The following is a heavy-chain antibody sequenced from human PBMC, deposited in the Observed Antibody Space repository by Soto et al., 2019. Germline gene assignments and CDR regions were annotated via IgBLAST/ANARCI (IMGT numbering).Heavy chain of an antibody. CDR2: ISYDGSNK. V-gene: IGHV3-30*18. CDR3: AKDLYPYGSGSYNWFDP. D-gene: IGHD3-10*01. Sequence: GSLRLSCAASGFTFSSYGMHWVRQAPGKGLEWVAVISYDGSNKYYADSVKGRFTISRDNSKNTLYLQMNSLRAEDTAVYYCAKDLYPYGSGSYNWFDPWGQGTLVTVSS. J-gene: IGHJ5*02. CDR1: GFTFSSYG.